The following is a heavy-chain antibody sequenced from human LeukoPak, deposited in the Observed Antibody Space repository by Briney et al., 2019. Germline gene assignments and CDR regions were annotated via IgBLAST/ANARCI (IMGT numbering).Heavy chain of an antibody. D-gene: IGHD6-19*01. CDR3: AKPAQDIAVASRGGKYFDY. J-gene: IGHJ4*02. CDR2: IYCKGGST. V-gene: IGHV3-23*01. CDR1: GFTFSSYA. Sequence: GGSLRLSCAASGFTFSSYAMSWVRQAPGKGLGVVPAIYCKGGSTYYADYVKGRFTISRDNSKHTVYLQMNSLRAEDTAVYYCAKPAQDIAVASRGGKYFDYWGQGTLVTVSS.